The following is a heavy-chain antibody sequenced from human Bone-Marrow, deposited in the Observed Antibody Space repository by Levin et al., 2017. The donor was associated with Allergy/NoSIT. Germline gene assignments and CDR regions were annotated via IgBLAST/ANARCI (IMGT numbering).Heavy chain of an antibody. D-gene: IGHD2-21*02. CDR2: MSGSGGDT. Sequence: GGSLRLSCAASGFTFSTHAMNWVRQAPGKGLEWVSGMSGSGGDTYYADSVKGRFTISRDNSKNKVFLQMNSLRPEDTAVYFCAKGAVALPGDFYFFDCWRHGTLLAVSS. V-gene: IGHV3-23*01. J-gene: IGHJ4*01. CDR1: GFTFSTHA. CDR3: AKGAVALPGDFYFFDC.